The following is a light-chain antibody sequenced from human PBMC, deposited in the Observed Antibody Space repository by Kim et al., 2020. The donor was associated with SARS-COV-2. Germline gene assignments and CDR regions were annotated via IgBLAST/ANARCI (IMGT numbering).Light chain of an antibody. V-gene: IGLV7-43*01. Sequence: QAVVTQEPSLTVSPGGTVTLTCASNTGAVTSGYYPNWFQQKPGQAPRSMIHTASGKHSWTPARFSGSLLGGKAALTLSGVQPEDEAEYYCLLYYGGVWVFGGGTKLTVL. CDR1: TGAVTSGYY. CDR2: TAS. J-gene: IGLJ3*02. CDR3: LLYYGGVWV.